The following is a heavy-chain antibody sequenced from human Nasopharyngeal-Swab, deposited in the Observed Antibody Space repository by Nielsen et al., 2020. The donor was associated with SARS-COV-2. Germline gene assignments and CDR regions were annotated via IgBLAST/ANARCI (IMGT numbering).Heavy chain of an antibody. CDR2: ISSNGGST. CDR1: GFTFSSYA. Sequence: GESLKISCAASGFTFSSYAMHWVRQAPGKGLEYVSAISSNGGSTYYADSVKGRFTISRDNSKNTLYLQMGSLRAEDMAVYYCAKGSLGYSYVIDYWGQGTLVTVSS. D-gene: IGHD5-18*01. J-gene: IGHJ4*02. CDR3: AKGSLGYSYVIDY. V-gene: IGHV3-64*02.